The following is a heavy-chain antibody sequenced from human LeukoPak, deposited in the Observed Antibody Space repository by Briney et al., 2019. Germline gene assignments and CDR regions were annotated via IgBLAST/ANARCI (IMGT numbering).Heavy chain of an antibody. D-gene: IGHD3-10*01. CDR3: ARDSGDDAFDI. Sequence: GGSLRLSCAASGFTFSSYAMHWVRQAPGKGLEYVSAISSNGGSTYYANSVKGRFTISRDNFKNTLYLQMGSLRAEDMAVYYCARDSGDDAFDIWGQGTMVTVSS. V-gene: IGHV3-64*01. J-gene: IGHJ3*02. CDR1: GFTFSSYA. CDR2: ISSNGGST.